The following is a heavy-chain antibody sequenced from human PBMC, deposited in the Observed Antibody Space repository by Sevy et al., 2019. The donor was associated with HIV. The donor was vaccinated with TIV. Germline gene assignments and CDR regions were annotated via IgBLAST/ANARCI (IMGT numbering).Heavy chain of an antibody. CDR3: ARVYYDFWSGYYGVDV. J-gene: IGHJ6*02. D-gene: IGHD3-3*01. Sequence: SQTLSLTCAISGDSVSSNSAAWNWIRQSPSRGLEWLGRTYYRSKWYNDYAVSVKSRITINPDTSKNQSSLQLNSVTPEDTAVYYCARVYYDFWSGYYGVDVWGQGTTVTVSS. CDR1: GDSVSSNSAA. CDR2: TYYRSKWYN. V-gene: IGHV6-1*01.